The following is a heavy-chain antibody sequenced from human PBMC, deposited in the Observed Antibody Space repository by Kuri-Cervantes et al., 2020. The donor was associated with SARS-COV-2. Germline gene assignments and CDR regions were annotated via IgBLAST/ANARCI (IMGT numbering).Heavy chain of an antibody. J-gene: IGHJ4*02. CDR3: ASRYCSSTSCYFDY. V-gene: IGHV4-38-2*01. Sequence: ESLKISCAVSGYSISSGYYWGWIRQPPGKGLEWIGSIYHSGSTYYNPSLKSRVTISVDTSKNQFSLKLSSVTAADTAVYYCASRYCSSTSCYFDYWGQGTLVTVSS. D-gene: IGHD2-2*01. CDR1: GYSISSGYY. CDR2: IYHSGST.